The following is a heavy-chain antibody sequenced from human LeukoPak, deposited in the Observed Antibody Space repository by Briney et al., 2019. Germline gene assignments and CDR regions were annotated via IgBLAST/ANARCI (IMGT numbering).Heavy chain of an antibody. D-gene: IGHD5-24*01. Sequence: GGSLRLSCAASGFTFGKYWMHWVRHTPGKGLVWVSRVNEDGRTTTYADSVKGRFTISRDNAKNTLYLQMNSLSADDTALYFCIRDLRGRDDYWGQGTLVTVSS. CDR3: IRDLRGRDDY. J-gene: IGHJ4*02. CDR2: VNEDGRTT. CDR1: GFTFGKYW. V-gene: IGHV3-74*01.